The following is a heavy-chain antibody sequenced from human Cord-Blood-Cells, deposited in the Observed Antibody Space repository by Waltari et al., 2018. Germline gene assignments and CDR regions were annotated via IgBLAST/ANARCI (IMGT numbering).Heavy chain of an antibody. D-gene: IGHD4-4*01. Sequence: EVQLVESGGGLVQPGGSLRLSCAASGFTLSSDWMSWVRQAPGKGLEWVANIKQDGSEKYYVDSVKGRFTISRDNAKNSLYLQMNSLRAEDTAVYYCARVTVGWFDPWGQGTLVTVSS. J-gene: IGHJ5*02. CDR2: IKQDGSEK. CDR3: ARVTVGWFDP. V-gene: IGHV3-7*04. CDR1: GFTLSSDW.